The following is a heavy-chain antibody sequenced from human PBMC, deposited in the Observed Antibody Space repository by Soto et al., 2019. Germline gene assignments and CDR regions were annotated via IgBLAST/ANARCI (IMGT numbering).Heavy chain of an antibody. CDR3: ARDRGYGDYNWFDP. J-gene: IGHJ5*02. CDR1: GFTFSSYG. V-gene: IGHV3-33*01. Sequence: GGSLRLSCAASGFTFSSYGMHWVRQAPGKGLEWVAVIWYDGSNKYYADSVKGRFTISRDNSKNTLYLQMNSLRAEDTAVYYCARDRGYGDYNWFDPWGQGTLVTVSS. D-gene: IGHD4-17*01. CDR2: IWYDGSNK.